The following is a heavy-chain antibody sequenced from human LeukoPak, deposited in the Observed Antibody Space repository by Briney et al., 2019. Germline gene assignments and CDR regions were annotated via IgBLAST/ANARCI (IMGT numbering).Heavy chain of an antibody. CDR2: IYSGGST. Sequence: GGSLRLSCAASGFTVSSSYMTWVRQAPGKGLEWVSVIYSGGSTHYAGSVKGRFTTSRDNSKNTVYLQMNSLRAEDTAVYHCARAPYSSSWYFDYWGQGTLVTVSS. CDR3: ARAPYSSSWYFDY. J-gene: IGHJ4*02. V-gene: IGHV3-66*01. CDR1: GFTVSSSY. D-gene: IGHD6-13*01.